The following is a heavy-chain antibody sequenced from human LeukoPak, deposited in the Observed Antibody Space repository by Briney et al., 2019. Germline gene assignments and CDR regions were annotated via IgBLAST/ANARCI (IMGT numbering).Heavy chain of an antibody. Sequence: GGSLRLSCAASGFTFSSYGMHWVRQAPGKGLGWVAVISYDGSNKYYADSVKGRFTISRDNSKNTLYLQMNSLRAADTAVYYCAKDRDYGGYPLVGYGMDVWGQGTTVTVSS. CDR1: GFTFSSYG. J-gene: IGHJ6*02. CDR3: AKDRDYGGYPLVGYGMDV. D-gene: IGHD4-17*01. CDR2: ISYDGSNK. V-gene: IGHV3-30*18.